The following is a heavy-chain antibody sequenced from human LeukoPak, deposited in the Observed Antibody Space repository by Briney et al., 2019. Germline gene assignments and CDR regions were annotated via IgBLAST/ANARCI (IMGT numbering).Heavy chain of an antibody. CDR2: ISAYNGNT. J-gene: IGHJ4*02. Sequence: ASVKVSCKASGYTFTSYGISWVRQAPGQGLEWMGRISAYNGNTNYAQKLQGRVTMTTDTSTSTAYMELRSLRSDDTAVYYCARDLRAELSHLSESDYWGQGTLVTVSS. CDR1: GYTFTSYG. V-gene: IGHV1-18*01. CDR3: ARDLRAELSHLSESDY. D-gene: IGHD2/OR15-2a*01.